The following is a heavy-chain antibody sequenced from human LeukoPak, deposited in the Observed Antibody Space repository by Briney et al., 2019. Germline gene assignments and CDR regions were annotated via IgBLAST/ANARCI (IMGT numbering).Heavy chain of an antibody. V-gene: IGHV4-38-2*02. CDR3: ARGSHPVTGTLGGYFDP. D-gene: IGHD6-19*01. Sequence: SETLSLTCTVSGGSISSYYWGWIRQSPGKGLEWLGSIHHTGSTYYNPSLKSRVTISLDASNKQFSLRLSSVTAADTAVYYCARGSHPVTGTLGGYFDPSGQGTLVTVSS. J-gene: IGHJ4*02. CDR1: GGSISSYY. CDR2: IHHTGST.